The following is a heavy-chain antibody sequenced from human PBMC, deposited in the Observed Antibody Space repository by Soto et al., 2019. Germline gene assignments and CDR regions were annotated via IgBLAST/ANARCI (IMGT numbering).Heavy chain of an antibody. CDR3: ARGHYGLDV. CDR1: GFTFSSYS. CDR2: IFRSETTI. J-gene: IGHJ6*02. V-gene: IGHV3-48*04. Sequence: GGSLRLSCAASGFTFSSYSMNWVRQAPGKGLEWVSYIFRSETTIYYADSVRGRFTISRDDAKNSLYLQMNSLRAEDAAVYYCARGHYGLDVWGQGTTVTVSS.